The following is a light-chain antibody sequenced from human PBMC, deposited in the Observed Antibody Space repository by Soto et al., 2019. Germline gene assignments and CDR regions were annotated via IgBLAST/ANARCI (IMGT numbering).Light chain of an antibody. Sequence: QSALTQPASVSGSPGQSITISCTGSSSDVGSYHLVSWYQQLPGEAPKLMIYEGSKRPSGVSNRFSGSKSGNTASLTISGLQAEDEADYYCCSFERSITLVFGGGTQLTVL. CDR2: EGS. CDR1: SSDVGSYHL. CDR3: CSFERSITLV. J-gene: IGLJ2*01. V-gene: IGLV2-23*01.